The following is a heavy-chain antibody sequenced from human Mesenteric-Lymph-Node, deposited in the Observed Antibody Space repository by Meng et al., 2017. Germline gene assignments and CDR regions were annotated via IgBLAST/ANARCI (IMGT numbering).Heavy chain of an antibody. CDR2: IYHSGST. J-gene: IGHJ3*02. V-gene: IGHV4-38-2*02. CDR3: ARDWYYYESSGYRDAFDI. Sequence: SETLSLTCTVSGYSISSGYYWGWIRQPPGKGLEWIGSIYHSGSTYYNPSLKSRVTISVDTSKNQFSLKLSSVTAADTAVYYCARDWYYYESSGYRDAFDIWGQGTMVTVSS. CDR1: GYSISSGYY. D-gene: IGHD3-22*01.